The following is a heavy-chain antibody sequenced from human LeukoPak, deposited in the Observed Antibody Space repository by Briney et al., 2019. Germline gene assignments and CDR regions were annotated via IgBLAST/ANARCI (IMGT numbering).Heavy chain of an antibody. V-gene: IGHV1-3*01. CDR3: ARASGIAVAGTGGEYFQH. CDR2: INAGNGNT. J-gene: IGHJ1*01. Sequence: ASVKVSCKASGYTFTSYAMHWVRQAPGQRLEWMGWINAGNGNTKYSQKFQGRVTITRDTSASTAYMELSSLRSEDTAVYYCARASGIAVAGTGGEYFQHWGQGTLVTVSS. D-gene: IGHD6-19*01. CDR1: GYTFTSYA.